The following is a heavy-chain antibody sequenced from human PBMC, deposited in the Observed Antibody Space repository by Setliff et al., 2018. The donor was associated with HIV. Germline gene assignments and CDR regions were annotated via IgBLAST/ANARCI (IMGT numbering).Heavy chain of an antibody. CDR1: GGSISSHF. CDR3: ARDFCSSTTCTNWFHP. D-gene: IGHD2-2*01. CDR2: IYHSGST. V-gene: IGHV4-59*11. J-gene: IGHJ5*02. Sequence: SETLSLTCTVSGGSISSHFWSWIRQPPGKGLEWIGTIYHSGSTYYNPSLKSRVTISVDTSKNQFSLNLSSVTAADTAVYYCARDFCSSTTCTNWFHPWGQGTLVTVSS.